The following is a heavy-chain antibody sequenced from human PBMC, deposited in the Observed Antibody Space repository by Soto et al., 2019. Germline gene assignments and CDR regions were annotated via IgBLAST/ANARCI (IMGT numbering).Heavy chain of an antibody. Sequence: QVQLVESGGGVVQPGRSLRLSCAASGFTFSSYGMHWVRQAPGKGLEWVAVIWYDGSNKYYADSVKGRFTISRDNSKNTLYLQMNSLRAEDTAVYYCATMSGDYVWGSDRNLDYWGQGTLVTVSS. CDR1: GFTFSSYG. V-gene: IGHV3-33*01. CDR2: IWYDGSNK. J-gene: IGHJ4*02. CDR3: ATMSGDYVWGSDRNLDY. D-gene: IGHD3-16*02.